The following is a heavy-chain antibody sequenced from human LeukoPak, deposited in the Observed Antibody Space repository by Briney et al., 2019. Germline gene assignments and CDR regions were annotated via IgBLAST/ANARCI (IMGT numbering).Heavy chain of an antibody. CDR3: ARDKGSKWLQYDY. CDR1: GFTFSDYY. D-gene: IGHD5-24*01. Sequence: GGSRRLSCAASGFTFSDYYMSWIRQAPGKGLEWVSYISSSGSTIYYADSVKGRFTISRDNAKNSLYLQMNSLRAEDTAVYYCARDKGSKWLQYDYWGQGTLVTVSS. CDR2: ISSSGSTI. V-gene: IGHV3-11*01. J-gene: IGHJ4*02.